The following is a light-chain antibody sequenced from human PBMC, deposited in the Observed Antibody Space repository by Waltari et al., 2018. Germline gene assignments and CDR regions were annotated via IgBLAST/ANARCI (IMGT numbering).Light chain of an antibody. Sequence: QSALTQPRSVSGSTGQSFIISCAGTSSDIGGGIYGSWYQQLPHRTPHLIIYDVSNPPSGVSHRFSGSTSGNSASLTISGLKGADEADYYCSSYVRRSTLELFGGGTSLAVL. J-gene: IGLJ2*01. CDR3: SSYVRRSTLEL. CDR2: DVS. CDR1: SSDIGGGIY. V-gene: IGLV2-14*03.